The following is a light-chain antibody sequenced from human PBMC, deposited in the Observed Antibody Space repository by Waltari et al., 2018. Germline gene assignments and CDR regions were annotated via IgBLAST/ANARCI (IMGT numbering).Light chain of an antibody. CDR1: SITIGPYNY. J-gene: IGLJ3*02. V-gene: IGLV2-14*03. CDR3: SSYTVNTTLV. CDR2: DVS. Sequence: QSALTQPASVSGSPGQSITFSCTETSITIGPYNYFTWYQSHPGKAPKLMIYDVSKRPSGVSNRFSGSKSGNAASLTISGLQAEDEAYYYCSSYTVNTTLVFGGGTKLTVL.